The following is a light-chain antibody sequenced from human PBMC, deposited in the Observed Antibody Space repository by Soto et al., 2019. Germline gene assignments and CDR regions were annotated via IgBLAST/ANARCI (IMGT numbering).Light chain of an antibody. J-gene: IGKJ4*01. CDR3: QQLNSYPLT. CDR2: AAS. Sequence: DIQMTQSPSTLSASVGDRVTVTCRAGQTIGSWLAWYQQKPGRAPKLLIYAASTLQSGVPSRFSGSGSGTEFTLTISSLQPEDFATYHCQQLNSYPLTFGGGTKVDIK. V-gene: IGKV1-5*01. CDR1: QTIGSW.